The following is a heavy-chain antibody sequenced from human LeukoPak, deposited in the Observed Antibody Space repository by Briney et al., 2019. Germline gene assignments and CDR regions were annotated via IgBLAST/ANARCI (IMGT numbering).Heavy chain of an antibody. CDR2: IYSGGST. CDR3: VTQAGRAGGQ. D-gene: IGHD3-10*01. Sequence: PGGSLRLSCAASGFTVSSYYMSWVRQAPGKGLEWVSVIYSGGSTYYADSVKGRFTISRDNSKNTLYLQMNSLRAEDTAVYYCVTQAGRAGGQWGQGTLIAVSS. J-gene: IGHJ4*02. CDR1: GFTVSSYY. V-gene: IGHV3-53*01.